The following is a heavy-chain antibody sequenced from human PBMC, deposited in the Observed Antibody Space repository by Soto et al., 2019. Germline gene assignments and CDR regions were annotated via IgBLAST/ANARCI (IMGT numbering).Heavy chain of an antibody. CDR1: GGSISSGDYY. V-gene: IGHV4-30-4*01. J-gene: IGHJ5*02. D-gene: IGHD3-3*02. CDR3: LSTKIAFYNWFDP. CDR2: IYYSGST. Sequence: PSETLSLTCTVSGGSISSGDYYWSWIRQPPGKGLEWIGYIYYSGSTYYNPSLKSRVTISVDTSKNQFSLKLSSVTAADTAVYYCLSTKIAFYNWFDPWGQGYLVPVS.